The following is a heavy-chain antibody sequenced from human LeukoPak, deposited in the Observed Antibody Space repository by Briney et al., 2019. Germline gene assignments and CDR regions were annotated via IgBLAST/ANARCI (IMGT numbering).Heavy chain of an antibody. CDR1: GFTFSSYE. J-gene: IGHJ4*02. V-gene: IGHV3-48*03. CDR2: ISSSGSTI. D-gene: IGHD1-1*01. CDR3: ARDSSLERTIDY. Sequence: GGSLRLSCAASGFTFSSYEMNWVRQAPGKGLEWVSYISSSGSTIYYADSVKGRFTISRDNAKNSLYLQMNSLGAEDTAVYYCARDSSLERTIDYWGQGTLVTVSS.